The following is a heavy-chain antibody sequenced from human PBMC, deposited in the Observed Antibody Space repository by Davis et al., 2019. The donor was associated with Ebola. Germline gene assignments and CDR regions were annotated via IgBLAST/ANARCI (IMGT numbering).Heavy chain of an antibody. CDR3: AREIEYYEILTGYFPY. CDR1: GFTFSSYW. V-gene: IGHV3-7*03. Sequence: GESLKISCAASGFTFSSYWMSWVRQGPGKGLEWVANIKQDGSEKYYVDSVKGRFTISRDNAKNSLYLQMNSLRAEDTAVYYCAREIEYYEILTGYFPYWGQGTLVTVSS. CDR2: IKQDGSEK. D-gene: IGHD3-9*01. J-gene: IGHJ4*02.